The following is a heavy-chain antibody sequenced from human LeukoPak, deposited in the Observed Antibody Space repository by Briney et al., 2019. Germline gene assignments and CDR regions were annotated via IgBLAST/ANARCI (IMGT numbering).Heavy chain of an antibody. Sequence: SETLSLTCAVYGGSFSGYYWSWIRQPPGKGLEWIGEINHSGSTNYNPSLKSRGAISVDTSKNQFSLKLSSVTAAVTAVYYCARDGCCSGGSCYFKQRSGYYYGMDVWGQGTMVTVSS. V-gene: IGHV4-34*01. J-gene: IGHJ6*02. CDR3: ARDGCCSGGSCYFKQRSGYYYGMDV. CDR2: INHSGST. D-gene: IGHD2-15*01. CDR1: GGSFSGYY.